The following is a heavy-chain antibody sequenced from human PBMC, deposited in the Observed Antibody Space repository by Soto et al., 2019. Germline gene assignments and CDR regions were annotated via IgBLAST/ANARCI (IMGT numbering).Heavy chain of an antibody. CDR1: GFTFSDYA. J-gene: IGHJ4*02. CDR3: AKGGQQWLVTSDFNY. D-gene: IGHD6-19*01. V-gene: IGHV3-30*18. CDR2: VSHDGRNT. Sequence: VQLVESGGGVVKPGGSLRLSCAASGFTFSDYAMHWVRQAPGKGLEWVSVVSHDGRNTHYADSVKGRFTISRDSSTNRVSLEMSRLRAEDTAVYYCAKGGQQWLVTSDFNYWGQGALVTVSS.